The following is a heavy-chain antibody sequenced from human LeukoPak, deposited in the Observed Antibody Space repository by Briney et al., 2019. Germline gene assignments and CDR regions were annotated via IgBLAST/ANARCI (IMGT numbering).Heavy chain of an antibody. Sequence: GGSLRLSCAASGFTFSSYAMHWVRQAPGKGLEWVAVISYDGSNKYYADSVKGRFTISRDNSKNTLYLQMNSLRAEDTAVYYCARDGETTVYYYYGMDVWGQGTTVTVSS. CDR2: ISYDGSNK. J-gene: IGHJ6*02. CDR1: GFTFSSYA. V-gene: IGHV3-30*04. CDR3: ARDGETTVYYYYGMDV. D-gene: IGHD1-1*01.